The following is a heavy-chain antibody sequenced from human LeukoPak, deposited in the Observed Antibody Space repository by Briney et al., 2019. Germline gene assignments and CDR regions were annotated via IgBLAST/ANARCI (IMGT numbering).Heavy chain of an antibody. J-gene: IGHJ3*01. Sequence: PGGSLRLSCGGSGFTFNSYSMNWVRQAPGKGLEWVASIIGSGSEMFYADSLKGRFTISRDNSKNSLYLQMNSLRVEGTAVYYCAKVQSDIVGAMFFSFDVWGQGTMVSVSS. CDR1: GFTFNSYS. CDR2: IIGSGSEM. V-gene: IGHV3-21*06. D-gene: IGHD1-26*01. CDR3: AKVQSDIVGAMFFSFDV.